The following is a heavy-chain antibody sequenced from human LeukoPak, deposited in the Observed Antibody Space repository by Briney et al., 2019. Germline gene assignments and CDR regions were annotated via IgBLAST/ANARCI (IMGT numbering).Heavy chain of an antibody. CDR2: ISGSGGST. CDR1: GFTFSSYG. Sequence: GGSLRLSCAASGFTFSSYGMSWVRQAPGKGLEWVSAISGSGGSTYYADSVKGRFTISRDNSKNTLYLQMNSLRAEDTAVYYCAKVVGYSYGLEDYWGQGTLVTVSS. J-gene: IGHJ4*02. CDR3: AKVVGYSYGLEDY. D-gene: IGHD5-18*01. V-gene: IGHV3-23*01.